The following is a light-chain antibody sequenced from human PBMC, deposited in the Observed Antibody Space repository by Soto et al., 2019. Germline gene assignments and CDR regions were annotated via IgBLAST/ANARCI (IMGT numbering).Light chain of an antibody. V-gene: IGLV1-44*01. CDR2: NNN. CDR1: TSNVGSNT. Sequence: QSVLTQPPSASGTPGQRVTISCSGSTSNVGSNTVNWYQQVPGTTPRLLIYNNNQRPSGVPDRFSGSKSGTSASLAISGLQAEDEADYYCAAWDDSLSGSDVFGSGTKLTVL. J-gene: IGLJ1*01. CDR3: AAWDDSLSGSDV.